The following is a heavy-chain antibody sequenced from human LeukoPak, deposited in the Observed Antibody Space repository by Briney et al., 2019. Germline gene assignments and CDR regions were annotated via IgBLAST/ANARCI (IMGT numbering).Heavy chain of an antibody. CDR1: GFTFSSYA. CDR2: ISYDGSNK. D-gene: IGHD1-1*01. J-gene: IGHJ5*02. Sequence: GGSLRLSCAASGFTFSSYAMHWVRQAPGKGLEWVAVISYDGSNKYYADSVKGRFTISRDNSKNTLYLQMNSLRAEDTAVYYCARDSTTGTTEGWFDPWGQGSVNSDSS. CDR3: ARDSTTGTTEGWFDP. V-gene: IGHV3-30-3*01.